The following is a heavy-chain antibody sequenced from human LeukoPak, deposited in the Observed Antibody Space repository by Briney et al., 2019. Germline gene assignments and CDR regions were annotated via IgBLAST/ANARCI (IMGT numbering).Heavy chain of an antibody. CDR3: ARDSSSSLAY. CDR2: IYYSGST. J-gene: IGHJ4*02. V-gene: IGHV4-39*07. D-gene: IGHD6-13*01. Sequence: SETLSLTCTVSGGSISSSSYYWGWIRQPPGKGLEWIGSIYYSGSTYYNPSLKSRVTISVDTSKNQFSLKLSSVTAADTAVYYCARDSSSSLAYWGQGTLVTVSS. CDR1: GGSISSSSYY.